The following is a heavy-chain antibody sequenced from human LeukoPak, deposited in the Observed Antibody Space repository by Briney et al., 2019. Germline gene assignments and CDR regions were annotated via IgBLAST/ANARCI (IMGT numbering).Heavy chain of an antibody. V-gene: IGHV3-30*18. D-gene: IGHD2-15*01. CDR2: ISYNGSNK. J-gene: IGHJ6*02. CDR1: GFTFGSYG. Sequence: QPGGSLRLSCAASGFTFGSYGMHWVRHDPGKGLEWVAVISYNGSNKYYADSVKGRITISRDNSNNTLYLQMNSLRAEDTAVYYCAKGGCSGGSCHYGMDVWGQGTTVTVSS. CDR3: AKGGCSGGSCHYGMDV.